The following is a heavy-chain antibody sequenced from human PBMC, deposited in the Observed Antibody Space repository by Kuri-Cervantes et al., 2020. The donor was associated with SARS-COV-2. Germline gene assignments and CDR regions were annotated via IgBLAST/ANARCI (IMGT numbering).Heavy chain of an antibody. CDR1: GFTFSSYA. D-gene: IGHD2-15*01. Sequence: GESLKISCAASGFTFSSYAMSWVRQAPGKGLEWVSAISGSGGSTFYADSVKGRFTISRDNSKNTLYLQMNSLRAEDTAVYYCAKDLGYCSGGSCYADYFDYWGRGTLVTVSS. J-gene: IGHJ4*02. CDR3: AKDLGYCSGGSCYADYFDY. V-gene: IGHV3-23*01. CDR2: ISGSGGST.